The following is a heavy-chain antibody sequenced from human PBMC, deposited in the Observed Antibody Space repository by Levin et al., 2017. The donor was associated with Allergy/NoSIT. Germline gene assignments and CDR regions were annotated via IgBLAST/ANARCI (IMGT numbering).Heavy chain of an antibody. CDR2: INWNGGST. CDR3: ARHRFTMHIHDGFDI. Sequence: GGSLRLSCAASGFTFDDYGMSWVRQAPGKGLEWVSGINWNGGSTGYADSVKGRPTISRGNAKNSPYLQMNSLLAEDTALYHCARHRFTMHIHDGFDIWGQGTMVIVSS. CDR1: GFTFDDYG. J-gene: IGHJ3*02. D-gene: IGHD2-21*01. V-gene: IGHV3-20*01.